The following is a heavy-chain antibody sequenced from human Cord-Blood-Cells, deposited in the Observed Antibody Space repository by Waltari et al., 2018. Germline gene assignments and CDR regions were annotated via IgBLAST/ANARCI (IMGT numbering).Heavy chain of an antibody. V-gene: IGHV4-30-4*01. CDR1: GGSTSSGDYY. CDR3: ARGEWELRAFDI. CDR2: IYYSGST. Sequence: QVQLQESGPGLVKPSPTLSLTCTVSGGSTSSGDYYWGWIRQPPGMGLEWIGYIYYSGSTYYNPSLKSRVTISVDTAKNQFSLKLSSVTAADTAVYYCARGEWELRAFDIWGQGTMVTVSS. J-gene: IGHJ3*02. D-gene: IGHD1-26*01.